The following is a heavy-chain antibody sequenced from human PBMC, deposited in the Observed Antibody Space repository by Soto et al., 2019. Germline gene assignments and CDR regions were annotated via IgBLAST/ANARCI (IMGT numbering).Heavy chain of an antibody. CDR1: GFSFSNYN. CDR2: IRSSSSTI. Sequence: PGESLKISCAASGFSFSNYNMNWVRQAPGKGLEWISYIRSSSSTIHYADSVKGRFTISRDNAKNSLYLQMDSLRDEDTAVYYCTRYPTSSDVWRWGGVRPDYYYYGMDVWGQGTTVTVSS. CDR3: TRYPTSSDVWRWGGVRPDYYYYGMDV. D-gene: IGHD3-3*01. J-gene: IGHJ6*02. V-gene: IGHV3-48*02.